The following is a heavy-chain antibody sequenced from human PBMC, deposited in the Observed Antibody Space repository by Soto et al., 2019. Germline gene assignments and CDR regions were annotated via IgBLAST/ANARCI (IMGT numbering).Heavy chain of an antibody. D-gene: IGHD1-26*01. CDR1: GFSFSNYA. V-gene: IGHV3-30*04. J-gene: IGHJ3*02. CDR3: ARGPLGVGATTRGDAFDI. Sequence: QVQLVESGGGVVQPGRSLRLSCAASGFSFSNYAMHWVRQAPGKGLEWVAVISYDGRNKYYADSVKGRFTISRDNSKKPLYRQMNSLRAEDTAVYYCARGPLGVGATTRGDAFDIWGQGTMVTVSS. CDR2: ISYDGRNK.